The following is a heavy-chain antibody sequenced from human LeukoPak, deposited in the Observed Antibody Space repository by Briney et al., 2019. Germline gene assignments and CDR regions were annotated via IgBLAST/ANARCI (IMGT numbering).Heavy chain of an antibody. V-gene: IGHV4-4*07. CDR2: IYTTGSS. J-gene: IGHJ4*02. Sequence: SETLSLTCTVSGGSISSYYWSWIRQPAGKGLEWIGRIYTTGSSNYNPSLESRVTMSVDTSKNQFSLKLSSVTAADTAVYYCARNPIRGFGELRDWGQGTLVTVSS. D-gene: IGHD3-10*01. CDR1: GGSISSYY. CDR3: ARNPIRGFGELRD.